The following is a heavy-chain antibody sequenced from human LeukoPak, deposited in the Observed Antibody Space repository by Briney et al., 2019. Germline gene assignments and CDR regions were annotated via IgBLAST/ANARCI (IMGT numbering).Heavy chain of an antibody. CDR2: ISGSGGST. CDR3: AKDLATYYYDSSGYFDY. J-gene: IGHJ4*02. D-gene: IGHD3-22*01. V-gene: IGHV3-23*01. Sequence: PGGSLRLSCAASGFTFSSYAMSWVRQALGKGMEWVSAISGSGGSTYYADSVKGRFTISRDNSKNTLYLQMNSLRAEDTAVYYCAKDLATYYYDSSGYFDYWGQGTLVTVSS. CDR1: GFTFSSYA.